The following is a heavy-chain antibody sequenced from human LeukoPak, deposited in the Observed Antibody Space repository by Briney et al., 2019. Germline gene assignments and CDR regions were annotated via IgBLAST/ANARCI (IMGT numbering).Heavy chain of an antibody. V-gene: IGHV1-69*01. J-gene: IGHJ5*02. D-gene: IGHD6-13*01. CDR3: AFGDGIAENH. Sequence: AASVKVSCKASGGTFSSYAISWVRQAPGQGLEWMGGVIPIFGTANYAQKFQGRVTITADESTSTAYMGLSSLRSEDTAVYYCAFGDGIAENHWGQGTLVTVSS. CDR2: VIPIFGTA. CDR1: GGTFSSYA.